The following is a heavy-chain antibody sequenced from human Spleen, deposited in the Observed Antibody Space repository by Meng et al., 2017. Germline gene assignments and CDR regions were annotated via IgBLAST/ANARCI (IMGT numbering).Heavy chain of an antibody. D-gene: IGHD3-22*01. V-gene: IGHV3-20*04. CDR1: GFTFADNG. CDR3: ARGRSMIVVVITDRRHDY. J-gene: IGHJ4*02. CDR2: INWHGGSK. Sequence: GESLKISCAASGFTFADNGMSWVRQAPGKGLEWVSGINWHGGSKSYADSVKGRYTISRDNAKNTLYLQMNSLRAEDTAVYYCARGRSMIVVVITDRRHDYWGQGTLVTVSS.